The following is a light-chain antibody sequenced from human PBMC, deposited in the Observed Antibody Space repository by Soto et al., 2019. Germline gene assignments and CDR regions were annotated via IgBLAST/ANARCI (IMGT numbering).Light chain of an antibody. V-gene: IGLV1-40*01. CDR1: RSNIGANYD. CDR2: GNN. Sequence: QLVLTQPPSVSGAPGQRVTFSCTGSRSNIGANYDVHWYQQIPGTAPKLLIYGNNKRPSGVPDRFSGSRSGTSASLAITGLQAEDDADYYCQSYDNTLSGVVFGGGTKLTVL. J-gene: IGLJ2*01. CDR3: QSYDNTLSGVV.